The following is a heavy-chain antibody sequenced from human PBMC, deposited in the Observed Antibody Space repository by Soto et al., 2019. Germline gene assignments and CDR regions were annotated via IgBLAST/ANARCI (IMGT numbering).Heavy chain of an antibody. CDR2: IGTAGDT. D-gene: IGHD3-10*01. Sequence: GGSLRLSCAASGFTFSSYDMHWVRQAPGKGLEWVSAIGTAGDTYYPGSVKGRFTISRENAKNSLYLQMNSLRAEDTAVYYCARDPKGNYFDYWGQGTLVTVSS. J-gene: IGHJ4*02. CDR3: ARDPKGNYFDY. CDR1: GFTFSSYD. V-gene: IGHV3-13*01.